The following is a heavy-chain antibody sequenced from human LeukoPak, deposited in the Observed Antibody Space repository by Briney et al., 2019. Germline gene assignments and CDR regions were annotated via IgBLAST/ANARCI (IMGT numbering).Heavy chain of an antibody. CDR1: GFTFSSYA. CDR3: ARAGGGKPDRYFDY. V-gene: IGHV3-30*01. D-gene: IGHD2-15*01. J-gene: IGHJ4*02. Sequence: PGGSLRLSCAASGFTFSSYAMHWVRQAPGKGLEWVAVISYDGSNKYYADSVKGRFTISRDNSKNTLYLQMNSLRAEDTAVYYCARAGGGKPDRYFDYWGQGTLVTVSS. CDR2: ISYDGSNK.